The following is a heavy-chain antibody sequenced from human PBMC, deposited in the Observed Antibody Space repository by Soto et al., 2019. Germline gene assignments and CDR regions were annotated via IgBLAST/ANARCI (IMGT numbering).Heavy chain of an antibody. CDR1: GSNVSSYY. D-gene: IGHD4-17*01. Sequence: SETLSLTCTVVGSNVSSYYWSWIRQPPGKGLEWIGYIYYSGSTNYNPSLKSRVTISVDTSKTHFSLKLSSVTAADTAVYSCARFNDYRDYYFDYWGQGTLVTVSS. J-gene: IGHJ4*02. CDR3: ARFNDYRDYYFDY. V-gene: IGHV4-59*08. CDR2: IYYSGST.